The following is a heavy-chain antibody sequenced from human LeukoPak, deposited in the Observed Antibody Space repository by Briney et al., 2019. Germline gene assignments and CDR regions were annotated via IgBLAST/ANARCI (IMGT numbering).Heavy chain of an antibody. CDR1: GGTFSSYA. CDR3: ARDAGRYGSVPQRN. CDR2: IIPILRTP. D-gene: IGHD3-10*01. J-gene: IGHJ4*02. Sequence: GASVKVSCKASGGTFSSYAISWVRQAPGQGLEWMGRIIPILRTPNYAQNFQGRVTITTDESPSTAYMELSSLRTEDTAVYDCARDAGRYGSVPQRNWGQGTLATVSS. V-gene: IGHV1-69*11.